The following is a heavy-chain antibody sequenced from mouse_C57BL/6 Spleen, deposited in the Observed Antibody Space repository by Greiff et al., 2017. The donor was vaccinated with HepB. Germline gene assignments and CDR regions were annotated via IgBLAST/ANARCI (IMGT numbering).Heavy chain of an antibody. CDR1: GFTFSSYG. V-gene: IGHV5-6*01. CDR2: ISSGGSYT. D-gene: IGHD1-1*01. J-gene: IGHJ4*01. CDR3: ARHPSSITTVVAKAMDY. Sequence: EVKLVESGGDLVKPGGSLKLSCAASGFTFSSYGMSWVRQTPDKRLEWVATISSGGSYTYYPDSVKGRFTISRDNAKNTLYLQMSSLKSEDTAMYYCARHPSSITTVVAKAMDYWGQGTSATVSS.